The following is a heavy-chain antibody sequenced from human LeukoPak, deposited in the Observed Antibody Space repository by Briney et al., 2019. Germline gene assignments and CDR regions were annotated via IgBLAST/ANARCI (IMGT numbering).Heavy chain of an antibody. CDR3: ARGSEDPPRVGATTYNY. J-gene: IGHJ4*02. Sequence: ASETLSLTCAVYGGSFSGYYWSWIRQPPGKGLEWIGEINHSGSTNYNPSLKSRVTISVDTSKNQFSLKLSSVTAADTAVYYCARGSEDPPRVGATTYNYWGQGTLVTVSS. CDR1: GGSFSGYY. D-gene: IGHD1-26*01. CDR2: INHSGST. V-gene: IGHV4-34*01.